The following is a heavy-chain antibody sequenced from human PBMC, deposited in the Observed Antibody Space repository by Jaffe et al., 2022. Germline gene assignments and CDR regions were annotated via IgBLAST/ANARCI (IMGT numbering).Heavy chain of an antibody. Sequence: EVQLVESGGGLVKPGGSLRLSCAASGFTFSSYSMNWVRQAPGKGLEWVSSISSSSSYIYYADSVKGRFTISRDNAKNSLYLQMNSLRAEDTAVYYCARAHTLPYYDILEGLWGYYYYYYMDVWGKGTTVTVSS. D-gene: IGHD3-9*01. CDR2: ISSSSSYI. CDR3: ARAHTLPYYDILEGLWGYYYYYYMDV. CDR1: GFTFSSYS. V-gene: IGHV3-21*01. J-gene: IGHJ6*03.